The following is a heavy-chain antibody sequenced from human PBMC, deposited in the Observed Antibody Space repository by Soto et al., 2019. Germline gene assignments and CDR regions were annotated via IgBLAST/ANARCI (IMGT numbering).Heavy chain of an antibody. CDR3: AGGGVRGVITRTRDYYGMDV. CDR1: GYSCTSYW. J-gene: IGHJ6*02. V-gene: IGHV5-51*03. CDR2: IYPGDSDT. Sequence: PGESLKMSCRGSGYSCTSYWVGWVRQMPGKGLEWMGIIYPGDSDTRYSPSFQGQVTISADKSISTAYLQWSSLKASDTAMYYCAGGGVRGVITRTRDYYGMDVWGQGTTVTAP. D-gene: IGHD3-10*01.